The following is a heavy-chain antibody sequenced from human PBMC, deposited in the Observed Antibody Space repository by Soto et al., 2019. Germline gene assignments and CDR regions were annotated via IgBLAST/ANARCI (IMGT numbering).Heavy chain of an antibody. CDR3: ARALIVVVPAGNNWFDP. D-gene: IGHD2-2*01. CDR1: GGSFSGYY. Sequence: SETLSLTCAAYGGSFSGYYWSWIRQPPRKGLEWIGEINHSGNTNYNPSLKSRVTISVDTSKNQFSLKLSSVTAADTAVYYCARALIVVVPAGNNWFDPWGQGTLVTVSS. V-gene: IGHV4-34*01. CDR2: INHSGNT. J-gene: IGHJ5*02.